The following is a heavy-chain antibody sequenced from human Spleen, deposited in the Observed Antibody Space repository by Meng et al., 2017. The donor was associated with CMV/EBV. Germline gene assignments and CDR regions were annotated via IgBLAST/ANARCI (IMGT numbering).Heavy chain of an antibody. J-gene: IGHJ4*02. CDR3: ARRETGTTSYFDY. CDR2: ISSSSSYI. Sequence: GGSLRLSCVVSGFTFNSYSMTWVRQAPGKGLELVSSISSSSSYIYYADSVKGRFTISRDNAKNSLYLQMNSLRAEDTAVYCCARRETGTTSYFDYWGQGTLVTVSS. V-gene: IGHV3-21*01. D-gene: IGHD1-1*01. CDR1: GFTFNSYS.